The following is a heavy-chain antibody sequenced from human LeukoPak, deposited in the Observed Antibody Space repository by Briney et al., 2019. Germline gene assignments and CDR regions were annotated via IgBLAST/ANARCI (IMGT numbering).Heavy chain of an antibody. V-gene: IGHV3-7*01. Sequence: PGGSLRLSCAASGFTFSSYAMSWVRQAPGKGLEWVANINQDAGTKHSVDYVQGRLTISRDNAKNSLYLQMNSLRADDTAIYYCARDQSGSLDYWGQGTLVTVS. CDR2: INQDAGTK. CDR1: GFTFSSYA. CDR3: ARDQSGSLDY. J-gene: IGHJ4*02. D-gene: IGHD1-26*01.